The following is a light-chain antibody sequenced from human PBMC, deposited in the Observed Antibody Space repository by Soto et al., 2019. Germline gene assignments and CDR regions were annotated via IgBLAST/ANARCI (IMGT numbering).Light chain of an antibody. CDR1: QGVGST. CDR3: QHYKTWPLA. J-gene: IGKJ4*01. Sequence: EIIMTQSPATLSVSPGERVTLSCRASQGVGSTFAWYRQQPGQAPRLLIYDAYIRASGVPARFSGSGSGTEFTLTISGLQSEDFAVYFCQHYKTWPLAFGGGTKVDIK. V-gene: IGKV3-15*01. CDR2: DAY.